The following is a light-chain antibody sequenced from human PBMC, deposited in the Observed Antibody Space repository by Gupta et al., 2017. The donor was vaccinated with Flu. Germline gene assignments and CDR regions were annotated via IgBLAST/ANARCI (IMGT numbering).Light chain of an antibody. CDR3: ASRDANLGGWC. V-gene: IGLV1-47*01. Sequence: TISCSGSSSNIGSNYLYWYQHVPGTAPRLLMYTNDQRPSGIPDRFSGSKSGTSASLVISGLRSEDEAAYYWASRDANLGGWCFGGGTKLTVL. CDR1: SSNIGSNY. J-gene: IGLJ2*01. CDR2: TND.